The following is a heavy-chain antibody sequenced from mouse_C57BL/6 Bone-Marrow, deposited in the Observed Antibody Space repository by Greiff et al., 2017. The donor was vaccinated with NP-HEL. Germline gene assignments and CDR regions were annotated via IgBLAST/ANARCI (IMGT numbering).Heavy chain of an antibody. D-gene: IGHD1-1*01. CDR2: ISNGGGST. Sequence: EVKVVESGGGLVQPGGSLKLSCAASGFTFSDYYMYWVRQTPEKRLEWVAYISNGGGSTNYPDTVKGRFTISRDNAKNTLYLQMSRLKSEDTAMYYCARRGSSYNYAMDYWGQGTSVTVSS. V-gene: IGHV5-12*01. CDR1: GFTFSDYY. J-gene: IGHJ4*01. CDR3: ARRGSSYNYAMDY.